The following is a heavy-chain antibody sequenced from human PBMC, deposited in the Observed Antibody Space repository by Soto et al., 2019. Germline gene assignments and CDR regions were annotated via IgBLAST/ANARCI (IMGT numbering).Heavy chain of an antibody. CDR3: AGLLLHEGLLGETIYYFDY. D-gene: IGHD3-16*01. CDR2: IDPSDSYT. CDR1: GSSFTSYW. V-gene: IGHV5-10-1*01. Sequence: GESLKISCKGSGSSFTSYWISWVRQMPGKGLEWMGRIDPSDSYTNYSPSFQGTVTISADKSISTAYLQWSSLKASDTAMYYCAGLLLHEGLLGETIYYFDYWGQGTLVTVSS. J-gene: IGHJ4*02.